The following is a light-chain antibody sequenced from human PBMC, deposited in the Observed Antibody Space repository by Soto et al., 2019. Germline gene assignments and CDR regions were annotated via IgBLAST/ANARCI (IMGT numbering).Light chain of an antibody. Sequence: ETLLTQSPGTLSLSPGERATLSCRASDALGRNYLAWYQQKPGQAPRLLIHSIYIRAACIPDRVTGSASGTDFIRTISRLEPEDFAVYDCQQYDNLPQTFGQGTRVEIK. CDR2: SIY. J-gene: IGKJ1*01. CDR1: DALGRNY. CDR3: QQYDNLPQT. V-gene: IGKV3-20*01.